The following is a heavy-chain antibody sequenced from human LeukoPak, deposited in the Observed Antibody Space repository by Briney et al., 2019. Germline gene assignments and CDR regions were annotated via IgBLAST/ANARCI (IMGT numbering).Heavy chain of an antibody. CDR1: GFTFSSYS. CDR3: AKDGLVFEYDFWSGYPNYGMDV. CDR2: ISSSSSYI. Sequence: PGGSLRLSCAASGFTFSSYSMNWVRQAPGKGLEWVSSISSSSSYIYYADSVKGRFTISRDNAKNSLYLQMNSLRAEDTAVYYCAKDGLVFEYDFWSGYPNYGMDVWGQGTTVTVSS. J-gene: IGHJ6*02. D-gene: IGHD3-3*01. V-gene: IGHV3-21*04.